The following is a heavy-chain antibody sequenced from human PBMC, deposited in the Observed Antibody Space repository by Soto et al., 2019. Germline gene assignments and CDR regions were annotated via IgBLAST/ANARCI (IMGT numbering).Heavy chain of an antibody. CDR2: INHSGST. J-gene: IGHJ4*02. CDR3: ARSARRGVIQGSDY. D-gene: IGHD3-10*01. V-gene: IGHV4-34*01. CDR1: GGSFSGYY. Sequence: QVQLQQWGAGLLKPSETLSLTCAVYGGSFSGYYWSWIRQPPGKGLEWIGEINHSGSTNYNPSLKCRVTISVDTSKNQFSLKLSSVTAADTAVYYCARSARRGVIQGSDYLGQGTLVTVSS.